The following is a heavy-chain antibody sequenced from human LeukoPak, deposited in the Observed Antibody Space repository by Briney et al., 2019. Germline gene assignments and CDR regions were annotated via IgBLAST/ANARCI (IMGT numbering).Heavy chain of an antibody. D-gene: IGHD6-13*01. J-gene: IGHJ4*02. V-gene: IGHV3-21*01. CDR3: ARDLGGIAAAGTAN. CDR1: GFTFSSYS. Sequence: GGSLRLSCAASGFTFSSYSMNWVRQAPGKGLEWVSSISSSSSYIYYADSVKGRFTISRDNAKNSLYLQMNSLRAEDTAVYYCARDLGGIAAAGTANWGQGTLVTVSS. CDR2: ISSSSSYI.